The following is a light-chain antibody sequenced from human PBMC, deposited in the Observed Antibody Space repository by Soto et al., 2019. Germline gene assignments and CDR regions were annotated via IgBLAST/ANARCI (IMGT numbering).Light chain of an antibody. CDR1: NSDVCGYNY. CDR3: SSYTASSTLL. J-gene: IGLJ1*01. CDR2: EVS. Sequence: QSPPSQPSSVSGSPGQSNTISCTGTNSDVCGYNYVSWSQQHPGKAPKLLISEVSNRPSGVSNRFSGSKSGNTASLTISGLQADDEADYYCSSYTASSTLLFGTGTKVTV. V-gene: IGLV2-14*03.